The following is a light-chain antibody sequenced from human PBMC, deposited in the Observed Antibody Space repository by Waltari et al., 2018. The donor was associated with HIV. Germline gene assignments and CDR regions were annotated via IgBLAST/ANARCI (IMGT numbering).Light chain of an antibody. J-gene: IGKJ4*01. V-gene: IGKV1-NL1*01. CDR2: GAF. CDR3: QQDYDVPLT. Sequence: DIQMTQTPSSLSALKGDTISIRCRARKYIGTSVSWFQQQPGKAPKLLVHGAFSLQGGVPSRFSGSGSGTDYTLTISGLQSDDFATYFCQQDYDVPLTFGEGTRVDI. CDR1: KYIGTS.